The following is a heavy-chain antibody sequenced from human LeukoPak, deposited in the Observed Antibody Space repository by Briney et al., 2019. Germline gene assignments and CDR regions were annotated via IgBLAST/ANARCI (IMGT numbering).Heavy chain of an antibody. V-gene: IGHV7-4-1*02. Sequence: ASVKVSCKASGYTFTCYALNLVRQAPGQGLEWVGLIYTNTGNPPYAQGFTGRVVFSLDTSVGTTYLQISSLKAEDTAAYYSARGPTDGAAGYDPWGQGTLVTVSS. CDR1: GYTFTCYA. CDR3: ARGPTDGAAGYDP. D-gene: IGHD6-13*01. J-gene: IGHJ5*02. CDR2: IYTNTGNP.